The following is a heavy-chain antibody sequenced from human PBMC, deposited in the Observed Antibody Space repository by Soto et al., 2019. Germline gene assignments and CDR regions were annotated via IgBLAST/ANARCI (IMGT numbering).Heavy chain of an antibody. D-gene: IGHD5-18*01. J-gene: IGHJ5*02. CDR2: IIPIYGTA. CDR1: GGTFSSYG. CDR3: GTASAEGVDP. V-gene: IGHV1-69*12. Sequence: QVQLVQSGAEVKKPGSSVKVSCKAYGGTFSSYGISWVRQAPGQGLEWMGGIIPIYGTANYAQKFEGRVTITADESTSTAYMELSSLRSEDTAVYYCGTASAEGVDPWGQGTLVTVSS.